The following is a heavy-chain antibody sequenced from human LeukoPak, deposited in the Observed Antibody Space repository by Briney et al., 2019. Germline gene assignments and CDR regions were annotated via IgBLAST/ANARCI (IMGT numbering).Heavy chain of an antibody. CDR3: AKAIFELERLAYYMDV. J-gene: IGHJ6*03. CDR1: GFTFSSYG. D-gene: IGHD1-1*01. V-gene: IGHV3-30*02. Sequence: PGGSLRLSCAASGFTFSSYGMHWVRQAPGKGLEWVAFIRYDGSNKYYADSVKGRFTISRDNSKNTLYLQMNSLRAEDTAVYYCAKAIFELERLAYYMDVWGKGTTVTVSS. CDR2: IRYDGSNK.